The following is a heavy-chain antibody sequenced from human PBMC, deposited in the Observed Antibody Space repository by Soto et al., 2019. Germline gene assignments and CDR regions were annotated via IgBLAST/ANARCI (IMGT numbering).Heavy chain of an antibody. Sequence: SETLSLTCTFSGDSVSSGRSYWNWIRQPPGKGLEWLASIFDSGRTSHNPSLKSRVTISLDTSKNQFSLKVTSVTAADTAVYYCARGSYYDSSGYYGPWGQGTLVTVSS. CDR2: IFDSGRT. J-gene: IGHJ5*02. D-gene: IGHD3-22*01. CDR1: GDSVSSGRSY. CDR3: ARGSYYDSSGYYGP. V-gene: IGHV4-61*01.